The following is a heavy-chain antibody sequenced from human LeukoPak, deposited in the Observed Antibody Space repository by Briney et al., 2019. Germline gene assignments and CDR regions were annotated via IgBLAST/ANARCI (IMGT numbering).Heavy chain of an antibody. CDR2: ISNSGVST. CDR1: GFTFSSDS. D-gene: IGHD2-2*01. CDR3: AKDSFSTR. J-gene: IGHJ4*02. V-gene: IGHV3-23*01. Sequence: PGGSLRLSCAVSGFTFSSDSMTWVRQAPGKGLEWVSTISNSGVSTFYADPVKGRFTISRDNSKNTLYLHMNSLSAEDTAVYYCAKDSFSTRWGQGTLVTVSS.